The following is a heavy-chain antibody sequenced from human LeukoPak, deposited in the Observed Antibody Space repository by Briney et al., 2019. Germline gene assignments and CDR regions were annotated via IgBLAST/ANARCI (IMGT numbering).Heavy chain of an antibody. V-gene: IGHV4-59*01. J-gene: IGHJ3*02. CDR1: GDSISSYY. D-gene: IGHD3-10*01. CDR3: ARDSGPNQANYYGSGSPHDAFDI. Sequence: SETLSLTCTVSGDSISSYYWSWIRQPPGKGLEWIGYIYYSGSAKYNPSLKSRVTMSLDTSKSQFSLKLNSVTAADTAVYYCARDSGPNQANYYGSGSPHDAFDIWGQGAMVTVSS. CDR2: IYYSGSA.